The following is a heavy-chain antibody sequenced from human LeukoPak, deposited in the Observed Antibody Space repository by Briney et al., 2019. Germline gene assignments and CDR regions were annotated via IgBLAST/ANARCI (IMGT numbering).Heavy chain of an antibody. V-gene: IGHV1-2*02. CDR2: INPNSGGT. CDR1: GYTFTGYY. CDR3: ARADYGGTHPDAFDI. J-gene: IGHJ3*02. D-gene: IGHD4-23*01. Sequence: ASVKVSCKASGYTFTGYYMHWVRQAPGQGLEWMGWINPNSGGTNYAQKLQGRVTMTTDTSTSTAYMELRSLRSDDTAVYYCARADYGGTHPDAFDIWGQGTMVTVSS.